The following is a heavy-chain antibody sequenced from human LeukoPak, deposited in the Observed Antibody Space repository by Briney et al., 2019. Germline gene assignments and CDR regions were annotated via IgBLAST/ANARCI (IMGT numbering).Heavy chain of an antibody. D-gene: IGHD5-12*01. V-gene: IGHV3-33*01. CDR2: IWYDGSNK. J-gene: IGHJ3*02. Sequence: PGRSLRLSCAASGFTFSSYGMHWVRQAPGKGLEWVAVIWYDGSNKYYADSVKGRFTISRDNSKNTLYLQMNSLRAEDTAVYYCARDRRGGYDFDAFDIWGQGTMVTVSS. CDR1: GFTFSSYG. CDR3: ARDRRGGYDFDAFDI.